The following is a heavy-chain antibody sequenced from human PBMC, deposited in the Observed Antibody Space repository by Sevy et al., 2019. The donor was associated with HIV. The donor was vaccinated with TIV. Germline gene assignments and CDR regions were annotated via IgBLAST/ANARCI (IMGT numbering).Heavy chain of an antibody. J-gene: IGHJ4*02. CDR3: ARVPQHQLASYFDY. CDR1: GFTFSSYS. V-gene: IGHV3-21*01. Sequence: GGSLRLSCAASGFTFSSYSMNWVRQAPGKGLEWVSSISSSSSYIYYADSVKGRFTISRDNAKNSLYLQMNSLRAEDTAVYYCARVPQHQLASYFDYWGQGTLVTVSS. D-gene: IGHD6-13*01. CDR2: ISSSSSYI.